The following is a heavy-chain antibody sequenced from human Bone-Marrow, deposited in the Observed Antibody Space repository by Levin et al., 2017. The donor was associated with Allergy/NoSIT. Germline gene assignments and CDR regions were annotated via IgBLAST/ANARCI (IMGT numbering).Heavy chain of an antibody. J-gene: IGHJ6*02. V-gene: IGHV1-69*04. CDR1: GGTFSSYT. D-gene: IGHD3-22*01. CDR2: IIPILGIA. Sequence: GASVKVSCKASGGTFSSYTISWVRQAPGQGLEWMGRIIPILGIANYAQKFQGRVTITADKSPSTAYMDLGSLRAEDTAVYYCARDRHGYYDSSGYYWAAKVEYYYYGMDVWGQGTTVTVSS. CDR3: ARDRHGYYDSSGYYWAAKVEYYYYGMDV.